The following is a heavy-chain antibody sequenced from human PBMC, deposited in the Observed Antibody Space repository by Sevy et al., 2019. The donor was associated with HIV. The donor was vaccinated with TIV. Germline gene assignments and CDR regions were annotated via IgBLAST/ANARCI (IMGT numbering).Heavy chain of an antibody. D-gene: IGHD5-18*01. CDR1: GFPVSSNY. CDR2: IYSDGST. Sequence: GGSLRLSCAASGFPVSSNYMSWVRQAPGKGLEWVTVIYSDGSTYHADSVKGRFNISRDNSKNTLYLQMNSLRVEDTAVYYCARGKSGYGYGLDYWGQGTLVTVSS. CDR3: ARGKSGYGYGLDY. V-gene: IGHV3-66*01. J-gene: IGHJ4*02.